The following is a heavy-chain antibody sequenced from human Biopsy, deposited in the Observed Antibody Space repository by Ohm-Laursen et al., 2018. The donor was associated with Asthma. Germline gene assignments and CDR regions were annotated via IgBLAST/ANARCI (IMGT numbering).Heavy chain of an antibody. J-gene: IGHJ3*02. Sequence: SLRLSCTATGFSFNSYGMHWVRQAPGKGLEWVGVISKDASTQDYADSVKGRFTMARDNSKNTLDLQMNSLREEDTAVYYCVRDGTDDAFDIWGQGTVVSVSS. D-gene: IGHD1-1*01. CDR3: VRDGTDDAFDI. CDR2: ISKDASTQ. V-gene: IGHV3-30*03. CDR1: GFSFNSYG.